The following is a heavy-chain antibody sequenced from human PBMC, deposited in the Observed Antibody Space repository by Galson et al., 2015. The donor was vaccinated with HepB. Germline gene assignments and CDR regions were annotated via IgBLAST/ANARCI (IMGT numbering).Heavy chain of an antibody. Sequence: SLRLSCAASGFTFSSYSMNWVRQAPGKGLEWVSYISSSSTIYYADSVKGRFTISRDNAKNSLYLQMNSLRAEDTAVYYCAGDLWFGDLRAVDYWGQGTLVTVSS. CDR1: GFTFSSYS. V-gene: IGHV3-48*04. J-gene: IGHJ4*02. CDR3: AGDLWFGDLRAVDY. CDR2: ISSSSTI. D-gene: IGHD3-10*01.